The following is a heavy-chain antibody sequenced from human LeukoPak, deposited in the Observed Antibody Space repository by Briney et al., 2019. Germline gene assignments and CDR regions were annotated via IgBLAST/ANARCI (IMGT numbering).Heavy chain of an antibody. CDR3: TTDEYDYVWGSYRYSGEYYFGY. J-gene: IGHJ4*02. CDR1: GLTFSNAW. Sequence: GGSLRLSCAASGLTFSNAWMSWVRQAPGKGLEWVGRIKSKTDGGTTDYAAPVKGRFTISRDDSKNTLYLQMNSLKTEDTAVYYCTTDEYDYVWGSYRYSGEYYFGYWGQGTLVTVSS. D-gene: IGHD3-16*02. CDR2: IKSKTDGGTT. V-gene: IGHV3-15*01.